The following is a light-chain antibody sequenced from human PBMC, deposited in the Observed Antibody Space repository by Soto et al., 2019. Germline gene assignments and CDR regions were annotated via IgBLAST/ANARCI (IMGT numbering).Light chain of an antibody. CDR3: SSYTSVSDIDGV. Sequence: QSALAQPASVSGSPGQSNTISCTGTSGDAGGYNYVSWYQQHPGKAPKVIIFEVSNRPAGVSHRFSGSKSGDTASLTISGLQAEHEADEYCSSYTSVSDIDGVFXGGTKRTVL. CDR1: SGDAGGYNY. V-gene: IGLV2-14*01. CDR2: EVS. J-gene: IGLJ2*01.